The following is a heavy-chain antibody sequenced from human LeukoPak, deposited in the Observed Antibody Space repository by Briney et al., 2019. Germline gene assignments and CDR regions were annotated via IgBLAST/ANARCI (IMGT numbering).Heavy chain of an antibody. CDR3: ARSPHNSAWYEKWFDP. J-gene: IGHJ5*02. CDR1: GGSISTYY. Sequence: SETLSLTCTVSGGSISTYYWSWIRQSPGEGLEWIAEISASGGTNYNPSLESRVTVSIDSSKNQFSLKLSSVTAADTAVFYCARSPHNSAWYEKWFDPWGQGTLVTVSS. CDR2: ISASGGT. V-gene: IGHV4-4*08. D-gene: IGHD6-19*01.